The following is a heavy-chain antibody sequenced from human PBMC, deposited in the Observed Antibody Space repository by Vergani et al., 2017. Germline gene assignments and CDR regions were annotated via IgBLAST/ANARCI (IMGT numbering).Heavy chain of an antibody. CDR2: IIPIFGTA. Sequence: QVQLVQSGAEVKKPGSSVKVSCKASGGTFSSYAISWVRQAPGQGLEWMGGIIPIFGTANYAQKFQGRVTITADESTSTAYMELSSLRSEDTAVYYCARGAVPPRIAAAGPYYYYMDVWGKGTTVTVSS. V-gene: IGHV1-69*01. CDR3: ARGAVPPRIAAAGPYYYYMDV. CDR1: GGTFSSYA. J-gene: IGHJ6*03. D-gene: IGHD6-13*01.